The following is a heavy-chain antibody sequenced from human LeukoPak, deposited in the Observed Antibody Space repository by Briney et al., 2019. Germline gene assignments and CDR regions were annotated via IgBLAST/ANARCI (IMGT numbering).Heavy chain of an antibody. Sequence: GGSLRLSCAASGFTFSSYWMSWVRQAPGKGLEWVANIKQDGSEKYYVDSVKGRFTISRDNAKNSLYLQMNSLRAEDTAVYYCARTYYDFWSGYSNFDYWGQGTLVTVSS. CDR1: GFTFSSYW. CDR2: IKQDGSEK. D-gene: IGHD3-3*01. CDR3: ARTYYDFWSGYSNFDY. J-gene: IGHJ4*02. V-gene: IGHV3-7*01.